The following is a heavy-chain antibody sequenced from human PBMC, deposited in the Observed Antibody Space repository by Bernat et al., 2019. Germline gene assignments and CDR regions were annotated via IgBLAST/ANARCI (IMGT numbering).Heavy chain of an antibody. J-gene: IGHJ6*03. Sequence: EVQLVESGGGLVKPGGSLRLSCAASGFTFSSYSMNWVRQAPGKGLEWVSSISSSSYIYYADSVKGRFTISRDNAKNSLYLQMNSLRAEDTAVYYCAGEGYDFWGGYFRYYFYMDVWGKGTTVTVSS. D-gene: IGHD3-3*01. CDR1: GFTFSSYS. CDR2: ISSSSYI. CDR3: AGEGYDFWGGYFRYYFYMDV. V-gene: IGHV3-21*01.